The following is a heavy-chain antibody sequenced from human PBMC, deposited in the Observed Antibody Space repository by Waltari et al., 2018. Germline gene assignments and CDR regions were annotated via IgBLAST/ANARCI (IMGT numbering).Heavy chain of an antibody. D-gene: IGHD2-15*01. J-gene: IGHJ4*02. CDR1: GCTFTGYY. V-gene: IGHV1-2*02. CDR2: INPSRGAT. CDR3: ARDIKLVVAATPLLFDY. Sequence: QVQLVQSGAEVKKPGASVKVSCKASGCTFTGYYMHWVRQAPGQGLEWMGWINPSRGATNYAQKFQGRVTMTRDTSISTAYLEVSRLRSDDTAVYYCARDIKLVVAATPLLFDYWGQGTLVTVSS.